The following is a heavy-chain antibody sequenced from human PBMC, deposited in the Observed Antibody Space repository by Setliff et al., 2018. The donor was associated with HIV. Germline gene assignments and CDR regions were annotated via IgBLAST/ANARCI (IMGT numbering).Heavy chain of an antibody. J-gene: IGHJ4*02. D-gene: IGHD4-17*01. Sequence: SETLSLTCTVSGGSISSSSYFWGWIRQPPGKGLEWIGIIYYSGSTYYNPSLRSRVTISVDKAKDQFSLKLSSVTAADTAVYYCAREIYGGNSRPFDYWGQGTLVTVSS. V-gene: IGHV4-39*07. CDR1: GGSISSSSYF. CDR2: IYYSGST. CDR3: AREIYGGNSRPFDY.